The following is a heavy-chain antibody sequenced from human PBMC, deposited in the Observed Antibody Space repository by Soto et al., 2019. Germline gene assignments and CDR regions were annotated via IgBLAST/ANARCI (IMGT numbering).Heavy chain of an antibody. Sequence: SETLSLTCAVSGYSISSGYYWGWIRQPPGKGLEWIGSIYHSGSTYYNPSLKSRVTISVDTSKNQFALKLSSVTAADTAVYYCGGMVRGVNPFDYWGQGTLVTVSS. D-gene: IGHD3-10*01. CDR3: GGMVRGVNPFDY. V-gene: IGHV4-38-2*01. CDR1: GYSISSGYY. CDR2: IYHSGST. J-gene: IGHJ4*02.